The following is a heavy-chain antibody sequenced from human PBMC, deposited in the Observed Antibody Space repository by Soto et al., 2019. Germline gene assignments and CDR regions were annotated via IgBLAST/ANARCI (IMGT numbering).Heavy chain of an antibody. CDR1: GGSISSTSTH. V-gene: IGHV4-39*01. Sequence: SETLCVTCTVSGGSISSTSTHWGCNRQPPGKGLEWIGNIYYTESTYYNPSLKSRVTISVDTSKNQFSLNLTSVTAADTAVYYCATYSTIWGCLDSWGQGTLVTVSS. J-gene: IGHJ5*01. CDR3: ATYSTIWGCLDS. CDR2: IYYTEST. D-gene: IGHD2-2*01.